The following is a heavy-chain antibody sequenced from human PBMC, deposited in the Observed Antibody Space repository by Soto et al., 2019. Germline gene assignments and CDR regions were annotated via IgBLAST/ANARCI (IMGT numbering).Heavy chain of an antibody. Sequence: VQLVQSGAEVKKPGASVKVSCKASGYTSTSYDINWVRQAAGQGLEWMGWMNPNSGNTGYAQKFQGRVTMTRDTSKTTAYMELSSLRSEDTAVYYCAREPPVAHYYFCCWGQGTLVTVSS. CDR2: MNPNSGNT. CDR1: GYTSTSYD. J-gene: IGHJ4*02. CDR3: AREPPVAHYYFCC. V-gene: IGHV1-8*01.